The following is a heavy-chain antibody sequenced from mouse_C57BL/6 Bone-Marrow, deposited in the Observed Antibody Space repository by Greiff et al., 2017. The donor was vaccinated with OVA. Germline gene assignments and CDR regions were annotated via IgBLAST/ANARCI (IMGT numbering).Heavy chain of an antibody. Sequence: EVMLVESGGGLVQPGGSLKLSCAASGFTFSDYGMAWVRQAPRKGPEWVAFISNLAYSIYYADTVTGRFTISRENAKNTLYLEMSSLRSEDTAMYYCARPHYYDGSSYGCAYWGQGTLVTVSA. CDR1: GFTFSDYG. J-gene: IGHJ3*01. CDR2: ISNLAYSI. V-gene: IGHV5-15*04. D-gene: IGHD1-1*01. CDR3: ARPHYYDGSSYGCAY.